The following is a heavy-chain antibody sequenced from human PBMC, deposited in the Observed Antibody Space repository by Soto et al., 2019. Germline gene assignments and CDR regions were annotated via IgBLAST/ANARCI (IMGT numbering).Heavy chain of an antibody. CDR3: TTASSWDYYYYGMDV. CDR2: IKSKTDGGTT. CDR1: GFTFSNAW. D-gene: IGHD3-16*01. J-gene: IGHJ6*02. V-gene: IGHV3-15*01. Sequence: GGSLRLSCAASGFTFSNAWMSWVRQAPGKGLEWVGRIKSKTDGGTTDYAAPVKGRFTISRDDSKNTLYLQMNSLKTEDTAVYYCTTASSWDYYYYGMDVWGQGTTVTVSS.